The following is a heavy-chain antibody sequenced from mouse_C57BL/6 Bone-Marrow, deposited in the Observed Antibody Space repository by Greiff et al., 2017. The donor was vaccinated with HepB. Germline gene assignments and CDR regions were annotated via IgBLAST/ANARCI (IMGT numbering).Heavy chain of an antibody. CDR2: IYPGDGDT. J-gene: IGHJ2*01. CDR1: GYAFSSSW. Sequence: QVQLQHSGPELVKPGASVKISCKASGYAFSSSWMNWVKQRPGKGLEWIGRIYPGDGDTNYNGKFKGKATLTADKSSSTAYMQLSSLTSEDSAVYFCARGIGGSSPDYWGQGTTLTVSS. CDR3: ARGIGGSSPDY. D-gene: IGHD1-1*01. V-gene: IGHV1-82*01.